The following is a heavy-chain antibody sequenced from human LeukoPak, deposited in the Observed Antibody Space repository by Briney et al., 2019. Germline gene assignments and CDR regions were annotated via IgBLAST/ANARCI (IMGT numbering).Heavy chain of an antibody. J-gene: IGHJ4*02. D-gene: IGHD3-22*01. CDR3: ARLEFYYDNSGYYPNAYYFDY. CDR2: IYTSGST. Sequence: SETLSLTCTVSGGSISSYYWSWIRQPPGKGLEWIGYIYTSGSTNYNPSLKSRVTISVDTSKNQFSLKLSSVTAADTAVYYCARLEFYYDNSGYYPNAYYFDYWGQGTLVTVSS. CDR1: GGSISSYY. V-gene: IGHV4-4*09.